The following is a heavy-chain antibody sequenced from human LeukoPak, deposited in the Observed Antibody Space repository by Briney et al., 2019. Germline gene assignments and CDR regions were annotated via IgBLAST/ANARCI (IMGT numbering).Heavy chain of an antibody. Sequence: KPSETLSLTCTVSGDSISSYYWSWIRQPAGKGLEWIGRIYTSRSTHYNPSLKSRVTISVDTSKNQFSLKLSSVTAADTAVYYCARTEESGYSYRYFGYYYYMDVWGKGTTVTVSS. CDR2: IYTSRST. CDR3: ARTEESGYSYRYFGYYYYMDV. V-gene: IGHV4-4*07. J-gene: IGHJ6*03. CDR1: GDSISSYY. D-gene: IGHD5-18*01.